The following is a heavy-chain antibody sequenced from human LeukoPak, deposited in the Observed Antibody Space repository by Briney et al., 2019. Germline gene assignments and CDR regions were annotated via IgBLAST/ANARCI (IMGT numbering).Heavy chain of an antibody. CDR3: ARGVCSGGSCYSSRGAFDI. D-gene: IGHD2-15*01. CDR1: GDSISTNDYY. Sequence: SETLSLTCSVSGDSISTNDYYWDWIRQPPGKGLEWIGSIYYSGRTYYNPSLKSRVTISVDTSKNQFSLKLSSVTAADTAVYYCARGVCSGGSCYSSRGAFDIWGQGTMVTVSS. CDR2: IYYSGRT. J-gene: IGHJ3*02. V-gene: IGHV4-39*07.